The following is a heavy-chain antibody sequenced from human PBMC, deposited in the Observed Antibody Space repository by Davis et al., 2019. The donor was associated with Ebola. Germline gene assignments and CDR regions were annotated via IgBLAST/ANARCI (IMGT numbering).Heavy chain of an antibody. CDR2: IWYDGSNK. J-gene: IGHJ3*02. Sequence: GESLKISCAASGFTFSSYGMHWVRQAPGKGLEWVAVIWYDGSNKYYADSVKGRFTISRDNSKNTLYLQMNSLRDEDTAVYYCARLLRYAFDIWGQGTMVTVSS. D-gene: IGHD4-17*01. CDR1: GFTFSSYG. CDR3: ARLLRYAFDI. V-gene: IGHV3-33*01.